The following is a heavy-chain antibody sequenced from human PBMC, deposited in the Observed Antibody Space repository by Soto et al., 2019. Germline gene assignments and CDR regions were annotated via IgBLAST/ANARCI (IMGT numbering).Heavy chain of an antibody. CDR3: AKDTLIVVALDYYYAMDV. D-gene: IGHD3-22*01. V-gene: IGHV3-30*18. J-gene: IGHJ6*02. Sequence: QVLLVESGGGVVQPGRSLRLSCAASGFTFSGYAIHWVRQAPGKGLEWVAVISDDGSNKYYVDSVKGRFTISRDNSKNTLYLQMNNLRAEDTAVYYCAKDTLIVVALDYYYAMDVWGQGTTVTVSS. CDR1: GFTFSGYA. CDR2: ISDDGSNK.